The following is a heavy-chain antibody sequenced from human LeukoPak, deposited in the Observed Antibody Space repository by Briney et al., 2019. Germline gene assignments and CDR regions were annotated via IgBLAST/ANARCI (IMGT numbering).Heavy chain of an antibody. CDR2: IYPGDSDT. D-gene: IGHD2-8*02. J-gene: IGHJ4*02. Sequence: GESLKISCQGSGYSFTSYWSGGVRQMPGKGLEWMGIIYPGDSDTRYSPSFQGQFTISADKSISTAYLQGSSLKASDTVMYYCARGGLFDPFDYWGQGTLVTVSS. V-gene: IGHV5-51*01. CDR3: ARGGLFDPFDY. CDR1: GYSFTSYW.